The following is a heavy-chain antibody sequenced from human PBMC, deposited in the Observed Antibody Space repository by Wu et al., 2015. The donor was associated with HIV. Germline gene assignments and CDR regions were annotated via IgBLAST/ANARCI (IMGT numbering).Heavy chain of an antibody. CDR3: ARVFVVVPAGFSGEITAFDI. D-gene: IGHD2-2*01. CDR1: GYIFSGHY. V-gene: IGHV1-2*02. Sequence: QVQLVQSGAEVKKPGASVKVSCKASGYIFSGHYMNWVRQAPGQGLEWMGWINPASGGTRYAEKFQGRVTMTSDTSINTVYMELSSLRSDDTAVYYCARVFVVVPAGFSGEITAFDIWGQGTMVAVSS. J-gene: IGHJ3*02. CDR2: INPASGGT.